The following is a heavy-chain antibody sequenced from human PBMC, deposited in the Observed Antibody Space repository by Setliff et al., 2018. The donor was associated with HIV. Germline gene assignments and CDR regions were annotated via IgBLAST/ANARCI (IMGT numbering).Heavy chain of an antibody. Sequence: SETLSLTCAVYGGSFSGHYWSWIRQAPGKGLEWIGEINHSGSTNYNPSLKSRVTVSIDTSKNQFFLKLSTMTAADTAVYYCARGYVYDFWSGYYALHYYYMDVWGKGTTVTVSS. J-gene: IGHJ6*03. D-gene: IGHD3-3*01. CDR1: GGSFSGHY. CDR3: ARGYVYDFWSGYYALHYYYMDV. CDR2: INHSGST. V-gene: IGHV4-34*01.